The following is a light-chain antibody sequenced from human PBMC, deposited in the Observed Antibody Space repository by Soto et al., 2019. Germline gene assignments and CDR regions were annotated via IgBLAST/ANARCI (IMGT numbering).Light chain of an antibody. CDR2: LGS. Sequence: DIVMTQSPLSLPVSPGEPASISCRSSQSLLHSNGYNYLDWYLQKPGQSPQLLIYLGSNRASGVADRFSGRGSGADFTLNISRVEAEDVGVYYCMQALQTPLYTFGQGTKLEIK. V-gene: IGKV2-28*01. J-gene: IGKJ2*01. CDR1: QSLLHSNGYNY. CDR3: MQALQTPLYT.